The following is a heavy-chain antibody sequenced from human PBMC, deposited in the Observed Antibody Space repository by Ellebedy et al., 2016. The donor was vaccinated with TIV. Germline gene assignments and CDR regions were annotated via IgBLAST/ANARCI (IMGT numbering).Heavy chain of an antibody. CDR3: ARAPRVPSQFDY. CDR1: GGSFSGYY. CDR2: INHSGST. Sequence: SETLSLXXAVYGGSFSGYYWSWIRQPPGKGLEWIGEINHSGSTNYNPSLKSRVTISVDTSKNQFSLKLSSVTAADTAVYYCARAPRVPSQFDYWGQGTLVTVSS. V-gene: IGHV4-34*01. D-gene: IGHD3-3*01. J-gene: IGHJ4*02.